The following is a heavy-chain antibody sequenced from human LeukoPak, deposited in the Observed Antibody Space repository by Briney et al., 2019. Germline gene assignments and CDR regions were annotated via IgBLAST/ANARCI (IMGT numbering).Heavy chain of an antibody. V-gene: IGHV4-34*01. CDR3: ASTVKDIVVVPAAGWFDP. CDR1: GGSFSGYY. D-gene: IGHD2-2*01. CDR2: IDHSGST. Sequence: SETPSLTCAVYGGSFSGYYWSWIRQPPGKGLEWIGEIDHSGSTNYNPSLKSRVTISVDTSKNQFSLKLSSVTAADTAVYYCASTVKDIVVVPAAGWFDPWGQGTLVTVSS. J-gene: IGHJ5*02.